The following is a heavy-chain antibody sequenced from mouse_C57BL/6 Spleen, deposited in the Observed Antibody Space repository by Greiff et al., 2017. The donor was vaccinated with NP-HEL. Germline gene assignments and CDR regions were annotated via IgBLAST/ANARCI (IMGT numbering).Heavy chain of an antibody. D-gene: IGHD2-4*01. J-gene: IGHJ1*03. CDR2: ISSGGSYT. Sequence: EVKLVESGGDLVKPGGSLKLSCAASGFTFSSYGMSWVRQTPDKRLEWVATISSGGSYTYYPDSVKGRFTISRDNAKNTLYLQMSILKSEDTAMYYCAREGLRPYWYFDVWGTGTTVTVSS. CDR1: GFTFSSYG. CDR3: AREGLRPYWYFDV. V-gene: IGHV5-6*01.